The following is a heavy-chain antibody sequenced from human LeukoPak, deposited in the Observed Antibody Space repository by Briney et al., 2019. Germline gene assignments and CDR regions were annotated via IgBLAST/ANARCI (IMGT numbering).Heavy chain of an antibody. CDR3: TRLTLTKPWFDP. Sequence: PSETLSLTCIVSGGSMSSHYWGWIRQPPGKGLEWIGYVFYNGNSNYNPSLKSRLTMSVDTSKNQFSLKLSSVTAADTAFYYCTRLTLTKPWFDPWGQGTLVTVSS. D-gene: IGHD4-4*01. V-gene: IGHV4-59*08. CDR1: GGSMSSHY. J-gene: IGHJ5*02. CDR2: VFYNGNS.